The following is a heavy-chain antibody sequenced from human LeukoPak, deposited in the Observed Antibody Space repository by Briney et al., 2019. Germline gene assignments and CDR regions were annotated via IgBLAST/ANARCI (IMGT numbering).Heavy chain of an antibody. D-gene: IGHD3-9*01. Sequence: ASVKVSCKVSGHTLTELSMHWVRQAPGKGLEWMGGFDPEDGETIYAQKFQGRVTMTEDTSTDTAYMELSSLRSEDTAVYYCAIDLLRYVDWSPPLGYWGQGTLVTVSS. CDR1: GHTLTELS. CDR3: AIDLLRYVDWSPPLGY. V-gene: IGHV1-24*01. CDR2: FDPEDGET. J-gene: IGHJ4*02.